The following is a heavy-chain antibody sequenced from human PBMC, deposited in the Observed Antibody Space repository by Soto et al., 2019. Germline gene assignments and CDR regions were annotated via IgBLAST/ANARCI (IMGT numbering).Heavy chain of an antibody. V-gene: IGHV3-30*18. Sequence: SLRLSRAASGFTFSSYGMHWVRQAPGKGLEWVAVISYDGSNKYYADSVKGRFTISRDNSKNTLYLQMNSLRAEDTAVYYCAKDGAKRRWLQLYYFDYWGQGTLVTVSS. CDR1: GFTFSSYG. J-gene: IGHJ4*02. CDR2: ISYDGSNK. CDR3: AKDGAKRRWLQLYYFDY. D-gene: IGHD5-12*01.